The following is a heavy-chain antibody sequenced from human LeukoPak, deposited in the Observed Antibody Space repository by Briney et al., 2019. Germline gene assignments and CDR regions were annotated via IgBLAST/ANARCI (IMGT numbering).Heavy chain of an antibody. Sequence: SETLSLTCTVSGGSISVTSYYWGWIRQPPGKGLEWIGTIYYTGSTYYNPSLKSRVTMSVDTSKRQFSLNLSSVTAADTAVYYCAANRLRFLEWSTGSTRFDYWGQGTLVAVSS. D-gene: IGHD3-3*01. V-gene: IGHV4-39*01. CDR2: IYYTGST. CDR1: GGSISVTSYY. CDR3: AANRLRFLEWSTGSTRFDY. J-gene: IGHJ4*02.